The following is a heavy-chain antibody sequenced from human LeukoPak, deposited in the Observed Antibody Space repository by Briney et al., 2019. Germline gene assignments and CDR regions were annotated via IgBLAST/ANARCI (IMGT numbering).Heavy chain of an antibody. CDR1: GYTFTSYD. CDR2: MNPNSGNT. V-gene: IGHV1-8*01. CDR3: ARESGIAGTDWFDP. J-gene: IGHJ5*02. D-gene: IGHD6-13*01. Sequence: ASVKVSCKASGYTFTSYDINWVRQATGQGLEWMGWMNPNSGNTGYAQKFQGRVTMTRNTSISTAYMELSSLRSEDTAVYYCARESGIAGTDWFDPWGQGTLVTASS.